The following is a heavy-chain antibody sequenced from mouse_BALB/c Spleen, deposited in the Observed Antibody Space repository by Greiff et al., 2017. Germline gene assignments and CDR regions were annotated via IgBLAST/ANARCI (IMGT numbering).Heavy chain of an antibody. V-gene: IGHV2-9*02. J-gene: IGHJ3*01. CDR1: GFSLTSYG. CDR3: ARAGLGGFAY. CDR2: IWAGGST. D-gene: IGHD2-2*01. Sequence: VKLVESGPGLVAPSQSLSITCTVSGFSLTSYGVHWVRQPPGKGLEWLGVIWAGGSTNYNSALMSRLSISKDNSKSQVFLKMNSLQTDDTAMYYCARAGLGGFAYWGQGTLVTVSA.